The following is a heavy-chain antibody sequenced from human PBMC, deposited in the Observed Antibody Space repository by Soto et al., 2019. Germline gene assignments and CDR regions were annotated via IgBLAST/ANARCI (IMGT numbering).Heavy chain of an antibody. J-gene: IGHJ6*02. CDR1: GFTFSSYG. V-gene: IGHV3-30*18. D-gene: IGHD3-9*01. CDR2: ISYDGSNK. Sequence: GGSLRLSCAASGFTFSSYGMHWVRQAPGKGLEWVAVISYDGSNKYYADSVKGRFTISRDNSKNTLYLQMNSLRAEDTAVYYCAKDDTVFCSLVSYYYVMDFCGQGTTVTISS. CDR3: AKDDTVFCSLVSYYYVMDF.